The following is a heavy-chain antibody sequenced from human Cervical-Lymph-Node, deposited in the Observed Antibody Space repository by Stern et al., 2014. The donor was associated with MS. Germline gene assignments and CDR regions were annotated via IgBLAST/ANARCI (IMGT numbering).Heavy chain of an antibody. CDR2: LNPNSHDP. J-gene: IGHJ4*02. CDR3: AREATRIVVGIDY. D-gene: IGHD3-22*01. CDR1: GYDFTGFF. V-gene: IGHV1-2*02. Sequence: QVQLVQSGAKMKKPGASVKVSCKASGYDFTGFFIHWVRQVPGQGLEWLGRLNPNSHDPTYAHNFQDRVALTRDTSISTAYLELSRLTSADTAVYYCAREATRIVVGIDYWGQGAQVTVSS.